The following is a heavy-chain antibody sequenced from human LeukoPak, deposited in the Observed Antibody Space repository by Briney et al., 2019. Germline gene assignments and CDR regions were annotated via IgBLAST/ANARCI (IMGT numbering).Heavy chain of an antibody. CDR2: ISGSGGST. Sequence: GRSLRPSCPAAGPTSTRHAVRWVRQPQGEGRGWVSSISGSGGSTYYADAVKGRFTISRNNAKNTLYLQMNSLRAEDTAVYYCAKDYGDLKEDFWGQGTLVTVSS. V-gene: IGHV3-23*01. CDR3: AKDYGDLKEDF. CDR1: GPTSTRHA. J-gene: IGHJ4*02. D-gene: IGHD4-17*01.